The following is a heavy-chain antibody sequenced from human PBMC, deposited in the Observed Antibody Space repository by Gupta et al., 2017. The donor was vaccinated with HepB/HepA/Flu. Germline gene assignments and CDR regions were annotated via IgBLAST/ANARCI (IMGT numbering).Heavy chain of an antibody. Sequence: QVQLQESGPGLVKPSETLSLTCTVSGGSISSYYWSWIRQPAGKGLEWIGRIYTSGSTNYNPSLKSRVTMSVDTSKNQFSLKLSSVTAADTAVYYCARSPLLDYYDSSGYYYYFDYWGQGTLVTVSS. V-gene: IGHV4-4*07. D-gene: IGHD3-22*01. J-gene: IGHJ4*02. CDR1: GGSISSYY. CDR3: ARSPLLDYYDSSGYYYYFDY. CDR2: IYTSGST.